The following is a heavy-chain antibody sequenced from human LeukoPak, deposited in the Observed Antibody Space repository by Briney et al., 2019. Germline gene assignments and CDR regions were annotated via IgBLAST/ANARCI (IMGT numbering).Heavy chain of an antibody. CDR2: TIPIFGTA. V-gene: IGHV1-69*05. J-gene: IGHJ4*02. D-gene: IGHD3-9*01. Sequence: ASVKVSCKASGYTFTSYGISWVRQAPGQGLEWMGETIPIFGTANYAQKFQGRTTITTDQPTSTAYMELSSLRSEDTAVYYCATLDWPYKGYFDYWGQGTLVTVSS. CDR3: ATLDWPYKGYFDY. CDR1: GYTFTSYG.